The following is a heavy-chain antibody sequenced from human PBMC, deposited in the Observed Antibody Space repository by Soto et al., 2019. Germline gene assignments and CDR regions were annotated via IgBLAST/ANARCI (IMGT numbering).Heavy chain of an antibody. CDR1: GLTFSNHW. D-gene: IGHD5-12*01. Sequence: GGSLRLSCAASGLTFSNHWIHWVRQAPGKGLVWVSRISSDGSVATYADSVKGRFTISRDNAKNTLYLQMNSLRAEDTAVYYCASAVANTRNGLDIWGQGTMVTVSS. CDR3: ASAVANTRNGLDI. V-gene: IGHV3-74*01. CDR2: ISSDGSVA. J-gene: IGHJ3*02.